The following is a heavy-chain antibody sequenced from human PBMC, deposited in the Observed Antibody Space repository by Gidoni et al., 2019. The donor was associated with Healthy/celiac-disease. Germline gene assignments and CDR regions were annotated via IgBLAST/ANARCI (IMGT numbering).Heavy chain of an antibody. CDR2: IIPILGIA. J-gene: IGHJ4*02. CDR1: GGTFSSYT. V-gene: IGHV1-69*02. Sequence: QVQLVQSGAEVKKPGSSVKVSCKASGGTFSSYTISWVRQAPGQGLEWMGRIIPILGIANYAQKFQGRVTITADKSTSTAYMELSSLRSEDTAVYYCARGPEGSNRAYDYGDTGLNYWGQGTLVTVSS. CDR3: ARGPEGSNRAYDYGDTGLNY. D-gene: IGHD4-17*01.